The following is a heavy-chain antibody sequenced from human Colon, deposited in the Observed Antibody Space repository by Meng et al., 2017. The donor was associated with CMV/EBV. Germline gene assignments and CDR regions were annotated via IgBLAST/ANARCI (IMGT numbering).Heavy chain of an antibody. CDR3: ARDSNLSGLAY. CDR2: VYISGNT. D-gene: IGHD3-10*01. Sequence: HVQLRESGPGLVNPSATLSLTCTGSGASITSYYWSWIRQPAGKGLEWIGRVYISGNTNYNPSLKSRVTMSIDTSKNQLSLNIRSVTAADTAVYYCARDSNLSGLAYWGQGTLVTVSS. CDR1: GASITSYY. J-gene: IGHJ4*02. V-gene: IGHV4-4*07.